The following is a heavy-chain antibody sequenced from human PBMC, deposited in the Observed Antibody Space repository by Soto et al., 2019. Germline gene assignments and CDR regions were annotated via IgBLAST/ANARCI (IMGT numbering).Heavy chain of an antibody. D-gene: IGHD6-19*01. J-gene: IGHJ6*02. CDR3: ARDQGSSCWSKYYYYGMDV. CDR2: IYYSGST. Sequence: QVQLQESGPGLVKPSETLSLTCTVSGGSISSYYWSWIRQPPGKGLEWIGYIYYSGSTNYNPSLKSRVTISVDTSKNQFSLKLSSVTSADTAVYYCARDQGSSCWSKYYYYGMDVWSEGTTVTVS. V-gene: IGHV4-59*01. CDR1: GGSISSYY.